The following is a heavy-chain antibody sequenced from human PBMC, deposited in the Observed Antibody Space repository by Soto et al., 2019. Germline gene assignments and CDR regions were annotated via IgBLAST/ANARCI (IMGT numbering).Heavy chain of an antibody. CDR1: EGTFNSYT. J-gene: IGHJ4*02. CDR2: VNPILGMA. V-gene: IGHV1-69*02. CDR3: ATNYGSGSTHFDY. D-gene: IGHD3-10*01. Sequence: QVQLVQSGAEVKKPGSSVKVSCTASEGTFNSYTISWVRQAPGQGLEWMGRVNPILGMADFAQRFQGRVMITADKCTSTAYMMLSSLRSDDTAIYYCATNYGSGSTHFDYWGQGTQVTVSS.